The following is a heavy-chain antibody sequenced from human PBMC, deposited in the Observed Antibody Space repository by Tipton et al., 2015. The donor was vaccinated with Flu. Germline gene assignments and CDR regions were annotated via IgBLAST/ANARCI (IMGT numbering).Heavy chain of an antibody. CDR3: ARDQVSPHLTYGMDV. CDR2: IYDSGST. CDR1: GGSVSSGSYY. Sequence: TLSLTCTVSGGSVSSGSYYWSWIRQPPGKGLEWIGYIYDSGSTNYNPSLKSRVTISVDTSKNQFSLKLSSVTAADTAVYYCARDQVSPHLTYGMDVWGQGTTVTVSS. J-gene: IGHJ6*02. D-gene: IGHD2-21*01. V-gene: IGHV4-61*01.